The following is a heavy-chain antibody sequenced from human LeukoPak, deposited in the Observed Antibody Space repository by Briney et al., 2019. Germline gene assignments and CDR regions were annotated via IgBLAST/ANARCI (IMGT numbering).Heavy chain of an antibody. CDR2: INSDGSST. J-gene: IGHJ5*02. V-gene: IGHV3-74*01. CDR1: GFTFSNYW. Sequence: GESLRLSCEASGFTFSNYWMHWVRQAPGKGQVWVSRINSDGSSTSYADSVRGRFTISRDNAKNTLYLQMNSLRAEDTAVYYCAPNWFDPWGQGTLVTVSS. CDR3: APNWFDP.